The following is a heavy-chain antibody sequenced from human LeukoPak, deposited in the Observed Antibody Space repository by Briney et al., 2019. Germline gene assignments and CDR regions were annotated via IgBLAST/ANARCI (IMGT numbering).Heavy chain of an antibody. J-gene: IGHJ5*02. CDR2: IYTSGST. D-gene: IGHD3-3*01. CDR3: AREEYDFWSGYPNWFDP. V-gene: IGHV4-61*02. CDR1: GGSISSGGYY. Sequence: PSETLSLTCTVSGGSISSGGYYWSWIRQPAGKGLEWIGRIYTSGSTNYNPSLKSRVTISVDTSKNQFSLKLSSVTAADTAVYYCAREEYDFWSGYPNWFDPWGQGTLVTVSS.